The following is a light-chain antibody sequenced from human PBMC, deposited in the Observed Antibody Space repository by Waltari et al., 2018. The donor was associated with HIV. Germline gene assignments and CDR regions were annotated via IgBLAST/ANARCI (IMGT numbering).Light chain of an antibody. Sequence: DIQMTQSPSFVSAAVGDRVTITCRASQNIRLSLAWYQQRQGRAPQLLISSASVLQRGVPSRFSGSGSGTVFTLSISGLHPDDFATYYCQQSNNFPLTFGPGTTV. CDR1: QNIRLS. CDR2: SAS. CDR3: QQSNNFPLT. V-gene: IGKV1-12*01. J-gene: IGKJ3*01.